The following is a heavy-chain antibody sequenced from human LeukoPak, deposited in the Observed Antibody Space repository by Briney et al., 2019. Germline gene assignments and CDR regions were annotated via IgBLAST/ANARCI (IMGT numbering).Heavy chain of an antibody. Sequence: GGSLRLSCAASGYTFSSYGMHWVRQAPGKGLEWVAVIWYDGSNKYYADSVKGRFTISRDDAKRTVDLQMDNLRAEDTAIYYCAYRNNFEYWGQGALVTVSS. V-gene: IGHV3-33*03. CDR2: IWYDGSNK. CDR1: GYTFSSYG. J-gene: IGHJ4*02. D-gene: IGHD1-26*01. CDR3: AYRNNFEY.